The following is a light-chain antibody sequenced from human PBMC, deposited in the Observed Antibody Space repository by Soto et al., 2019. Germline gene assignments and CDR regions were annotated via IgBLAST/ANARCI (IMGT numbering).Light chain of an antibody. CDR3: QQVKSYPRT. Sequence: IHLTQSPSSLSASVGEIVTMTCRAIQAITNNLAWYQQKPGNPPRLLIYEESTLHSGVPSRFSGRKVGTQFILTIDSLQPEDFATYYCQQVKSYPRTFGGGTKV. CDR2: EES. V-gene: IGKV1-9*01. J-gene: IGKJ4*01. CDR1: QAITNN.